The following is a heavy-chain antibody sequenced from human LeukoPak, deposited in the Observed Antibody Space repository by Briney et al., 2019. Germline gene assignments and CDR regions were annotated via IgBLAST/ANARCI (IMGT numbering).Heavy chain of an antibody. D-gene: IGHD6-13*01. CDR2: VSGSGGST. CDR1: GFTFSCYA. J-gene: IGHJ4*02. V-gene: IGHV3-23*01. CDR3: AKRSSWYGFDY. Sequence: GGSLRLSCAASGFTFSCYAMSWVRQAPGKGLEWVSAVSGSGGSTYYADSVTGRFTISRDSSKNTLYLQMNSLRVEDTAVYYCAKRSSWYGFDYWGQGTLVTVSS.